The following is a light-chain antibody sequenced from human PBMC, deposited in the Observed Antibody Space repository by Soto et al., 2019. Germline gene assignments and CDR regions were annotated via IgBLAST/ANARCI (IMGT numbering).Light chain of an antibody. CDR1: SSNIGAGYD. V-gene: IGLV1-40*01. Sequence: QSVLTQPPSVSGAPGQRVTISCTGSSSNIGAGYDVHWYQQLPGTAPKLLIYGNSNRPSGVPDRFSGSKSGTSASLAITGLEAEDEADYYCQSYGSSLMLGFGTGTKLTVL. CDR2: GNS. CDR3: QSYGSSLMLG. J-gene: IGLJ1*01.